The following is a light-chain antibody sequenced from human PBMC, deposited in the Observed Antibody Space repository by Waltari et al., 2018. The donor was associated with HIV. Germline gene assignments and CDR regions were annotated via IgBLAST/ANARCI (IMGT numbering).Light chain of an antibody. CDR3: QQCYSTPWT. J-gene: IGKJ1*01. V-gene: IGKV4-1*01. CDR1: QSLLLNFNNKTY. CDR2: WAS. Sequence: DIVMTQSPASLAVSLGERATINCKSNQSLLLNFNNKTYLTWYQQKPGQSPKLLLYWASTRESGVPDQFSGSGSGTDFNLTISSLQAEDVATYYCQQCYSTPWTFGRGTKVEI.